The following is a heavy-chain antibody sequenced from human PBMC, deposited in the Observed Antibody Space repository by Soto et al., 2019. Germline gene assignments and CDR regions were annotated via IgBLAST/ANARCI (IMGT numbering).Heavy chain of an antibody. D-gene: IGHD5-18*01. CDR3: ARRVYGYSYAD. Sequence: GESLKISCKASGYSFTTYWVGWVRQTPGKGLEWMGIIYPGDSDTRYSPSFQGQVTISADKSISTAYLQWSSLKASDTAIYYCARRVYGYSYADWGQGTLVTVSS. CDR1: GYSFTTYW. V-gene: IGHV5-51*01. J-gene: IGHJ4*02. CDR2: IYPGDSDT.